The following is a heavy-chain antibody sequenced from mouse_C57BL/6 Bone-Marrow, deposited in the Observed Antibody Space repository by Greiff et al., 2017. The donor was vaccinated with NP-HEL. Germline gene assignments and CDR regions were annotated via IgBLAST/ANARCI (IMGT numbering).Heavy chain of an antibody. J-gene: IGHJ4*01. CDR1: GFTFSDYY. CDR3: ARGIVAMDY. CDR2: ISNGGGST. Sequence: EVQLVESGGGLVQPGGSLKLSCAASGFTFSDYYMYWVRQTPEKRLEWVAYISNGGGSTYYPDTVKGRFTSTRDNAKNTLYLQMSRLKSEDTAMYYCARGIVAMDYWGQGTSVTVSS. D-gene: IGHD2-5*01. V-gene: IGHV5-12*01.